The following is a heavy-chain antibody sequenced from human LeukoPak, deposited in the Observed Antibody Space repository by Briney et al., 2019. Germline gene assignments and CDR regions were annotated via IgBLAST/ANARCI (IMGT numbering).Heavy chain of an antibody. Sequence: PGGSLRLSCAASGFTFSSYWMSWVRQAPGKGLEWVSAISGSGGSTYYADSVKGRFTISRDNSKNTLYLQMNSLRAEDTAVYYCAKGRMEFYYMDVWGKGTTVTISS. D-gene: IGHD1-1*01. CDR3: AKGRMEFYYMDV. CDR2: ISGSGGST. CDR1: GFTFSSYW. V-gene: IGHV3-23*01. J-gene: IGHJ6*03.